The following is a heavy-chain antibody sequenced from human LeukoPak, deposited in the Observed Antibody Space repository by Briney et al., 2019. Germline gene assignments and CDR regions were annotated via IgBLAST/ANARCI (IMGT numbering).Heavy chain of an antibody. CDR1: GYTFTSSD. V-gene: IGHV1-8*01. D-gene: IGHD6-13*01. J-gene: IGHJ4*02. Sequence: ASVKVSCKASGYTFTSSDINWVRQAAGQGLEWMGWINPNSGRTGYAQKFQGRVTMTANTSINTAYMELSSLRFGDTAVYYCARGRSGLAAAGTYDYWGQGTLITVSS. CDR2: INPNSGRT. CDR3: ARGRSGLAAAGTYDY.